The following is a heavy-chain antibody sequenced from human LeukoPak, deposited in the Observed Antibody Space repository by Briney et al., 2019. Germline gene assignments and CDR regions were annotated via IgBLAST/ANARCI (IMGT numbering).Heavy chain of an antibody. D-gene: IGHD2-2*01. J-gene: IGHJ5*02. CDR3: ARRLTQYDCFDP. CDR1: GXSVSSNSVT. CDR2: TYYRSTWYN. Sequence: SQTLSXXCAISGXSVSSNSVTWNWIRQSPSRGLEWLGRTYYRSTWYNDYAVSVRGRITVNPDTSKNQFSLHLNSVTPEDTAVYYCARRLTQYDCFDPWGQGILVTVSS. V-gene: IGHV6-1*01.